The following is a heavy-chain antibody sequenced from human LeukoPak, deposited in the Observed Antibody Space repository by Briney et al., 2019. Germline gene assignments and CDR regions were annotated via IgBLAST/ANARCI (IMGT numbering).Heavy chain of an antibody. V-gene: IGHV3-66*02. J-gene: IGHJ4*02. Sequence: GGSLRLSCAASGFTVSSNYMTWVRQAPGKGLEWVSVIYSGGNTYYADSVKGRFTISRDNSKNTLYLQMNSLRAEDTAIYYCARDDVASVFDYWGQGALVTVSS. CDR1: GFTVSSNY. CDR3: ARDDVASVFDY. D-gene: IGHD3-16*01. CDR2: IYSGGNT.